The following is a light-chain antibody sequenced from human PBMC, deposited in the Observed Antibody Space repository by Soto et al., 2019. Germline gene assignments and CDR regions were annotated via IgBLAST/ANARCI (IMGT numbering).Light chain of an antibody. V-gene: IGLV2-8*01. J-gene: IGLJ2*01. CDR3: ASYAGRNNVV. Sequence: QSVLTQPPSASGSPGQSVTISCTGSSSDVGGYNYVSWYQQHRGKPPKLMIYEVSKPPSGVPARFSGAKSGNTASLTVSVLHAEDEADYYCASYAGRNNVVFGGGTKLTVL. CDR2: EVS. CDR1: SSDVGGYNY.